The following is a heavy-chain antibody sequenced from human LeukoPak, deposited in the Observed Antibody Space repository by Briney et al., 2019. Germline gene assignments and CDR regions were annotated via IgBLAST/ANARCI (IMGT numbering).Heavy chain of an antibody. CDR2: ITGDGGTT. V-gene: IGHV3-43*02. D-gene: IGHD3-3*01. CDR3: AKGHFGAGHY. Sequence: EGSLRLSCAASGFTFGDYTMHWFRQPPGRGLQWVSLITGDGGTTSYAGSVKGRFTISRDNSKNSLYLHMNSLRNEDTALYYCAKGHFGAGHYWGQGTLVTVSS. CDR1: GFTFGDYT. J-gene: IGHJ4*02.